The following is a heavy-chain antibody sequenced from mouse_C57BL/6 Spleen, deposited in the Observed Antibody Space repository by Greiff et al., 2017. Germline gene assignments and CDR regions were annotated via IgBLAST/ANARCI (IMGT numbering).Heavy chain of an antibody. D-gene: IGHD1-1*01. J-gene: IGHJ4*01. CDR2: IDPSDSET. V-gene: IGHV1-52*01. CDR3: ARDYYGSHPMDY. CDR1: GYTFTSYW. Sequence: VQLQQPGAELVRPGSSVKLSCKASGYTFTSYWMHWVKQRPIQGLEWIGNIDPSDSETHYNQKFKDKATLTVDKSSSTAYMQLSSLTSEDSAVYFCARDYYGSHPMDYWGQGTSVTVSS.